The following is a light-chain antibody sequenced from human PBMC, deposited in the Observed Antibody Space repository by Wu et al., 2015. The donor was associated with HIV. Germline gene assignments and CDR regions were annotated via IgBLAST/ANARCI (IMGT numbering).Light chain of an antibody. CDR2: GAS. J-gene: IGKJ3*01. Sequence: DIVMTQSPATLSVSPGERATLSCRASQSVNSNLAWYQQMPGQAPRLLVYGASSRATGIPARFSGSGSGTEFTLTISSMQSEDFAVYFCQQYNNRPGTFGPGTQVDI. CDR3: QQYNNRPGT. CDR1: QSVNSN. V-gene: IGKV3-15*01.